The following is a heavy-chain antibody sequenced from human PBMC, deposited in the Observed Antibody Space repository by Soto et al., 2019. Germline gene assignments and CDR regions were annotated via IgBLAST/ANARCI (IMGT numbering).Heavy chain of an antibody. Sequence: EVQLLESGETLFRPGGSWRPPLEASGFTFSNGAMPWVPQAPGKGLEGVSALTPRGFSTSYTDSVRGRFTISRDNSKNTLYLQLNSLRAEDMATYYCAVSNYHGSGSPYDYWGQGTLVTVSS. CDR3: AVSNYHGSGSPYDY. D-gene: IGHD3-10*01. CDR1: GFTFSNGA. J-gene: IGHJ4*02. CDR2: LTPRGFST. V-gene: IGHV3-23*01.